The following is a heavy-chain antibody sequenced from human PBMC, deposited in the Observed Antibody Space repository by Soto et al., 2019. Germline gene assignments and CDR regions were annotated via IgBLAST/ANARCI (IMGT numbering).Heavy chain of an antibody. CDR3: ASVPKTYYYGSGSYYRGPSRVEDNNWFDP. CDR2: INHSGST. V-gene: IGHV4-34*01. Sequence: SETLSLTCAVYGGSFSGYYWSWIRQPPGKGLEWIGEINHSGSTNYNPSLKSRVTISVDTSKNQFSLKLSSVTAADTAVYYCASVPKTYYYGSGSYYRGPSRVEDNNWFDPWGQGTLVT. J-gene: IGHJ5*02. D-gene: IGHD3-10*01. CDR1: GGSFSGYY.